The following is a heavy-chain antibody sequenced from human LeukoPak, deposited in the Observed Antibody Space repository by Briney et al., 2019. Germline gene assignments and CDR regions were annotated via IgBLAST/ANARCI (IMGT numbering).Heavy chain of an antibody. V-gene: IGHV4-59*08. CDR3: ARLRLSDAFDI. CDR1: GGSFSGYY. J-gene: IGHJ3*02. Sequence: SETLSLTCAVYGGSFSGYYWSWIRQPPGKGLEWIGYIYYSGSTYYNPSLKSRVTISVDTSKNQFSLKLSSVTAADTAVYYCARLRLSDAFDIWGQGTMVTVSS. CDR2: IYYSGST.